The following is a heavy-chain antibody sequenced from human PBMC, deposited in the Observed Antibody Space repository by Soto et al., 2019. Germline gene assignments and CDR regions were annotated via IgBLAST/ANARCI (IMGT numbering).Heavy chain of an antibody. V-gene: IGHV3-7*04. CDR2: IKADGSEQ. J-gene: IGHJ4*02. Sequence: EVQLVESGRGLVHPGGSLRLSCGVSGFTFSSYWMNWVRQAPGKGLEWVAIIKADGSEQYYVDSVKGRLTISRDNAKNSLYLQMNSLRVEDTAVYYCARDGDGDQPPDYWGQGTLVTVSS. D-gene: IGHD7-27*01. CDR1: GFTFSSYW. CDR3: ARDGDGDQPPDY.